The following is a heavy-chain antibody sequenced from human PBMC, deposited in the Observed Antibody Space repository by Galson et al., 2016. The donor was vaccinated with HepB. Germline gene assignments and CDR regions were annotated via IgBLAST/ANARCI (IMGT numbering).Heavy chain of an antibody. CDR1: GFTFTTYW. CDR3: AGGRWLELDY. V-gene: IGHV3-74*01. D-gene: IGHD5-24*01. J-gene: IGHJ4*02. Sequence: SLRLSCAASGFTFTTYWMHWVRQAPGKGLVWVSRVNTDESTRIYADSVKGRFTISRDNAKNTLYLQMNSLRAEDTAVHYCAGGRWLELDYWGQGTLATVSS. CDR2: VNTDESTR.